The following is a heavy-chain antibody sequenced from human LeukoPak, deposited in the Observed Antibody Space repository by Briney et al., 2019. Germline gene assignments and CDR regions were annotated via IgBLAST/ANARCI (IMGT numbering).Heavy chain of an antibody. D-gene: IGHD3-3*01. Sequence: KSSETLSLTCTVSGGSISSYYWSWIRQPPGKGLEWIGEINHSGSTNYNPSLKSRVTISVDTSKNQFSLKLSSVTAADTAVYYCARGVRLRFLISWGQGTLVTVSS. V-gene: IGHV4-34*01. CDR1: GGSISSYY. CDR3: ARGVRLRFLIS. J-gene: IGHJ5*02. CDR2: INHSGST.